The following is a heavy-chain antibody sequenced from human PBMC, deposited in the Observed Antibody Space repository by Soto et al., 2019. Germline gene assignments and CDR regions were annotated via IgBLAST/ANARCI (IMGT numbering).Heavy chain of an antibody. D-gene: IGHD6-19*01. CDR1: GGSFSGYY. Sequence: QVQLQQWVAGLLKPSETLSLTCAVYGGSFSGYYWSWIRQPPGKGLEWIGEINHSGSTNYNPSLKSRVTISVDTSKNQFSLKLSSVTAADTAVYYCARDSSGSFPFDYWGQGTLVTVSS. J-gene: IGHJ4*02. CDR2: INHSGST. V-gene: IGHV4-34*01. CDR3: ARDSSGSFPFDY.